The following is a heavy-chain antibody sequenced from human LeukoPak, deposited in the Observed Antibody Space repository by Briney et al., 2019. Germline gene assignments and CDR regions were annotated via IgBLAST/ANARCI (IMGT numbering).Heavy chain of an antibody. CDR1: GFTFSSYA. J-gene: IGHJ4*02. Sequence: PGGSLRLSCAASGFTFSSYAMSWVRQAPGKGLEWVSAISGSGGSTYYADSVKGRFTISRDNSKNTLYLQMNSLRAEDTAVYYCAKGSRYVVVPAALYYWGQGTLVTVSS. CDR2: ISGSGGST. D-gene: IGHD2-2*01. V-gene: IGHV3-23*01. CDR3: AKGSRYVVVPAALYY.